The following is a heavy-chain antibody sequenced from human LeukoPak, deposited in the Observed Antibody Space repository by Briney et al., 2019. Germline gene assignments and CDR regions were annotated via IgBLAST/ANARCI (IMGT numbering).Heavy chain of an antibody. CDR3: ARTNGATYDYAWGSYRPYYFDY. J-gene: IGHJ4*02. Sequence: SETLSLTCTVSGGSISSYYWSWIRQPPGKGLEWIGYIYYSGSTNYNPFLKSRVTISVDTSKNQFSLKLSSVTAADTAVYYCARTNGATYDYAWGSYRPYYFDYWGQGTLVTVSS. V-gene: IGHV4-59*01. CDR1: GGSISSYY. CDR2: IYYSGST. D-gene: IGHD3-16*02.